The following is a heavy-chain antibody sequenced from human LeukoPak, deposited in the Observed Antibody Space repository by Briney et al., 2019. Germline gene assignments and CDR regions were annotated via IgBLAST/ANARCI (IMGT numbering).Heavy chain of an antibody. D-gene: IGHD2-2*01. CDR1: GGSISGYI. J-gene: IGHJ5*02. V-gene: IGHV4-59*01. CDR2: IYDNGNT. Sequence: SETLSLTCTVSGGSISGYIWSWIRQPPGKGLEWIAYIYDNGNTNYNPSLKSRVTISVDTSKNQFSLKLSSVTAADTAVYYCARELGYCSSTSCTNWFDPWGQGTLVTVSS. CDR3: ARELGYCSSTSCTNWFDP.